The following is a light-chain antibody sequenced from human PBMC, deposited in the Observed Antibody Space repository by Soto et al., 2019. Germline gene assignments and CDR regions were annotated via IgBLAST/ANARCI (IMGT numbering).Light chain of an antibody. J-gene: IGKJ1*01. V-gene: IGKV1-5*03. Sequence: DSQMTQSPSTLSSSIGDRVTITCRASQNINVWLAWYQQKPGKAPKFLIYQASTLQSGVPSRFSGSGSVTEFTLTISSLQPDDFATYYCQQHEAYPRTFGQGTKVEIK. CDR1: QNINVW. CDR3: QQHEAYPRT. CDR2: QAS.